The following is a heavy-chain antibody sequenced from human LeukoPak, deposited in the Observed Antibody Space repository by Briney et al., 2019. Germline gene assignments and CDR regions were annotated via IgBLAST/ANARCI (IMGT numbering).Heavy chain of an antibody. V-gene: IGHV3-66*02. CDR1: GFTVSSNY. CDR3: AREYCSSTSCSSDAFDI. J-gene: IGHJ3*02. Sequence: PGGSLRLSCAASGFTVSSNYMSWVRQAPGKGLEWVSIIYSGGSTYYADSVKGRFTISRDNSKNTLYLQMNSLRAEDTAVYYCAREYCSSTSCSSDAFDIWGQGTMVTVSS. CDR2: IYSGGST. D-gene: IGHD2-2*01.